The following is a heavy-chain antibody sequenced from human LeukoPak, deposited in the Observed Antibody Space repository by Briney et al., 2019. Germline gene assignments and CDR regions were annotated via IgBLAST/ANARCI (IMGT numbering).Heavy chain of an antibody. D-gene: IGHD3-16*01. Sequence: SETLSLTCTVSGGSISSSSYYWGWIRQPPGKGLEWIGSIYYSGSTYYNPSLKSRVTISVDTSKNQFSLKLSSVTAADTAVYYCARDLQTLEAASWGQGTLVTVSS. CDR2: IYYSGST. CDR1: GGSISSSSYY. CDR3: ARDLQTLEAAS. V-gene: IGHV4-39*02. J-gene: IGHJ4*02.